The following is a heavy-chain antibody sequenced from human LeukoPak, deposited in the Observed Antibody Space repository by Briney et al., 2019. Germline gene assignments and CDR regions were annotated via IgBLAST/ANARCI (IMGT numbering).Heavy chain of an antibody. D-gene: IGHD2-15*01. CDR2: ISAYNGNT. V-gene: IGHV1-18*01. CDR3: ARDQSLIVVGPFDP. J-gene: IGHJ5*02. Sequence: ASVKVSCKASGYTFTSYGISWVRQAPGQGLEWMGWISAYNGNTNYAQKLQGRVTMTTDTSTSTAYMELRSLRSDDTAVYYCARDQSLIVVGPFDPWGQGTLVTVSS. CDR1: GYTFTSYG.